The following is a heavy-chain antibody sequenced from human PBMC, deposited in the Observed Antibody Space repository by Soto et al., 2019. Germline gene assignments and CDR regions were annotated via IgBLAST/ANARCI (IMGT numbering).Heavy chain of an antibody. CDR2: ISSDGKSE. Sequence: QVQLVESGGGVVQPGRSLRLSCAASGFTFSTYGMHWVRQPPGKGLEWVAVISSDGKSEHYADPVKGRFSISRDNSKNTLSLRMNRLRVEDTAIYYCAKTITTYSGDSRGRGALVDYWGQGTLVTVSS. V-gene: IGHV3-30*18. J-gene: IGHJ4*02. D-gene: IGHD3-22*01. CDR1: GFTFSTYG. CDR3: AKTITTYSGDSRGRGALVDY.